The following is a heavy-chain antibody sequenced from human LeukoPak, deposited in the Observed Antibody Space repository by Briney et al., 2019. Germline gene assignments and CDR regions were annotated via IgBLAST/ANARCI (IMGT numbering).Heavy chain of an antibody. V-gene: IGHV3-66*01. J-gene: IGHJ4*02. Sequence: PGGSLRLSCAASGFTVSSNYMSWVRQAPGKGLEWVSLIYSGGSTYYADSVKGRYTISRDNSKNTLYLQMNSLRAEDTAVYYCARDLDSLDWGRGTLVTVSS. CDR1: GFTVSSNY. CDR3: ARDLDSLD. D-gene: IGHD1-1*01. CDR2: IYSGGST.